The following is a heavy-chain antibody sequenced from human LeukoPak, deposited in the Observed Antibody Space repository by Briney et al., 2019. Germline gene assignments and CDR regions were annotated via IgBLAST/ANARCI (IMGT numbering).Heavy chain of an antibody. CDR3: VRGTDYYGSGYNF. D-gene: IGHD3-10*01. CDR1: GGSIGSSNW. CDR2: IYHSGST. V-gene: IGHV4-4*02. J-gene: IGHJ4*02. Sequence: PSETLSLTCAVSGGSIGSSNWWSWVRQPPGKGLEWIGEIYHSGSTNYNPSLKSRVTISVDKSKNQFSLKLSSVTAADTALYYCVRGTDYYGSGYNFWGQGTLVTVSS.